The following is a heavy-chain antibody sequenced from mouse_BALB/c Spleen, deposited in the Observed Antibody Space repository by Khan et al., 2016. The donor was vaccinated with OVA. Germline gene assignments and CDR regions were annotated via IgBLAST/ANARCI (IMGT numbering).Heavy chain of an antibody. J-gene: IGHJ2*01. CDR3: AIRDYFDY. Sequence: QVQLQQSGPELVRPGVSVKISCKGSGYTFTDYSMHRVKQSHAKSLEWIGVISTDSVNTNYNQKFKGKATLTVDKSSSTAYMELARMTSEDSAIYYCAIRDYFDYWGQGTTLTVSS. CDR2: ISTDSVNT. CDR1: GYTFTDYS. V-gene: IGHV1S137*01.